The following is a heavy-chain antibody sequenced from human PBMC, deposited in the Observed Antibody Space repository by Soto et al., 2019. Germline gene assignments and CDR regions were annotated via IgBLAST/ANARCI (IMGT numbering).Heavy chain of an antibody. V-gene: IGHV3-30*18. J-gene: IGHJ6*04. CDR1: GFTFSSYG. CDR2: ISFDGNNK. Sequence: QVQLVASGGGVVQPGRSLRLSCAASGFTFSSYGMHWVRQAPGKGLEWVAVISFDGNNKYYADSVKGRFTISRDNSKNTLYLQMNSLRAEDTAVYYCAKDRRPNYYYGMDVWGKGTTVTVSS. D-gene: IGHD6-25*01. CDR3: AKDRRPNYYYGMDV.